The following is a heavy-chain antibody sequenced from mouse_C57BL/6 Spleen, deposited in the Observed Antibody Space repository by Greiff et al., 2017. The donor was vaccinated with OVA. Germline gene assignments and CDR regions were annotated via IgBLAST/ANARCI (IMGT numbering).Heavy chain of an antibody. CDR3: TREGDITTVVAFDY. Sequence: MLVESGEGLVKPGGSLKLSCAASGFTFSSYAMSWVRQTPEKRLEWVAYISSGGDYIYYADTVKGRFTISRDNARNTLYLQMSSLKSEDTAMYYCTREGDITTVVAFDYWGQGTTLTVSS. CDR1: GFTFSSYA. CDR2: ISSGGDYI. V-gene: IGHV5-9-1*02. D-gene: IGHD1-1*01. J-gene: IGHJ2*01.